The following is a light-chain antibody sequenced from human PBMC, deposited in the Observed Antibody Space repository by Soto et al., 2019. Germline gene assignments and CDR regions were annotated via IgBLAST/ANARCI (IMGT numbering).Light chain of an antibody. J-gene: IGKJ4*01. CDR2: GAS. CDR1: QSVRSN. Sequence: EIVVTQSPATLSVSQGERATLSCRASQSVRSNLAWYQQKPGQAPRLLIYGASTRATGIPARFSGSGSGTEFTLTISSLQSEDFAVYYCQQYNNWPPLTFGGGTKVDI. V-gene: IGKV3-15*01. CDR3: QQYNNWPPLT.